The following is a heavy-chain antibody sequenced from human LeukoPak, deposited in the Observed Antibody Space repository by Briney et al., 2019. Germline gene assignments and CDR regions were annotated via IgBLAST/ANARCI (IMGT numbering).Heavy chain of an antibody. V-gene: IGHV3-21*01. CDR2: ISSSSSYI. Sequence: PGGSLRLSCAASGFTFSSYSMNWVRQAPGKGLEWVSSISSSSSYIYYADSVKGRSTISRDNAKNSLYLQMNSLRAEDTAVYYCARDRVAATQPYYYYYGMDVWGQGTTVTVSS. CDR3: ARDRVAATQPYYYYYGMDV. D-gene: IGHD2-15*01. CDR1: GFTFSSYS. J-gene: IGHJ6*02.